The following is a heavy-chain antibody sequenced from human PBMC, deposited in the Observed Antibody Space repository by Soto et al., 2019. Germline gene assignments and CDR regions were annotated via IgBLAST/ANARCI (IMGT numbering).Heavy chain of an antibody. CDR3: AKRRRYCSGGSCYYYYYGMDV. J-gene: IGHJ6*02. Sequence: PGGSLRLSCAASGFTVSSNYMSWVRQAPGKGLEWVSVIYSGGSTYYADSVKGRFTISRDNSKNTLYLQMNSLRAEDTAVYYCAKRRRYCSGGSCYYYYYGMDVWGQGTTVTVSS. V-gene: IGHV3-66*01. CDR1: GFTVSSNY. D-gene: IGHD2-15*01. CDR2: IYSGGST.